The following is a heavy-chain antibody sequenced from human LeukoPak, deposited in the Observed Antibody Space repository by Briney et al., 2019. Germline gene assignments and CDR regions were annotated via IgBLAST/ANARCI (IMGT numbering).Heavy chain of an antibody. D-gene: IGHD4-17*01. Sequence: PSETLSLTCTVSGVSISSYYWSWLRQPPGKGLEWIGYIYYSGSTNYNPSLKSRVTISVDTSKNQFSLKLSSVTAADTAVYYCARFYGGLDYWGQGTLVSVSS. V-gene: IGHV4-59*08. CDR3: ARFYGGLDY. CDR2: IYYSGST. J-gene: IGHJ4*02. CDR1: GVSISSYY.